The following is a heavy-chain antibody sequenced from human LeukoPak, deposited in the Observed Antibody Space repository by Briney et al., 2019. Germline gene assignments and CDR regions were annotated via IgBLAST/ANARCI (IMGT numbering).Heavy chain of an antibody. D-gene: IGHD6-13*01. J-gene: IGHJ5*02. Sequence: PSETLSLTCTVSGYSISSGYYWGWIRQTPGKGLEWIEYIYHSGSTYYNPSLKSRVTISVDTSKNQFSLKLSSVTAADTAVYYCARENLAAADPFVGWFDPWGQGTLVTVSS. CDR3: ARENLAAADPFVGWFDP. CDR2: IYHSGST. V-gene: IGHV4-38-2*02. CDR1: GYSISSGYY.